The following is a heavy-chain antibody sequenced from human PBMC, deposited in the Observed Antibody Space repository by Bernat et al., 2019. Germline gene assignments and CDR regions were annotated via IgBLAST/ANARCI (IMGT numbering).Heavy chain of an antibody. V-gene: IGHV3-33*01. D-gene: IGHD6-13*01. CDR1: GVTFSSYG. Sequence: QVQLVESGGGVVQPGRSLRLSCAAAGVTFSSYGMHWVRQAPGKGLEWVAVIWYDGSNIYSAASVVGRFTISRHSSQSTLYLPLTSLRAEDTAVYYCAAAVDYWGQGTLVTVSS. CDR2: IWYDGSNI. CDR3: AAAVDY. J-gene: IGHJ4*02.